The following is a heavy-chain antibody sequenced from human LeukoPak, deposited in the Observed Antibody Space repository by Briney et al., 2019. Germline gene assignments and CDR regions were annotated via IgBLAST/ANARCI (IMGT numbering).Heavy chain of an antibody. J-gene: IGHJ4*02. Sequence: ASVEVSCKASGGTFSSYAISWVRQAPGQGLEWMGGIIPIFGTANYAQKFQGRVTITADKSTSTAYMELSSLRSEDTAVYYCALGQGRSRYDYFDYWGQGTLVTVSS. V-gene: IGHV1-69*06. CDR2: IIPIFGTA. CDR1: GGTFSSYA. CDR3: ALGQGRSRYDYFDY. D-gene: IGHD5-12*01.